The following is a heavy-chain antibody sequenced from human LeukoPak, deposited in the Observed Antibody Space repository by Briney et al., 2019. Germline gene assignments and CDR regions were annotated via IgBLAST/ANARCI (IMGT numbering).Heavy chain of an antibody. J-gene: IGHJ1*01. Sequence: GGSLRLSCAASGFIFSSYGMHWVRQAPGKGLEWVAFIRYDGSNKYYADSVKGRFTISRDNSKNTLYLQMNSLRAEDTAVYYCAKDRVSSSSWYLFQHWGQGTLVTVSS. CDR1: GFIFSSYG. V-gene: IGHV3-30*02. CDR3: AKDRVSSSSWYLFQH. D-gene: IGHD6-13*01. CDR2: IRYDGSNK.